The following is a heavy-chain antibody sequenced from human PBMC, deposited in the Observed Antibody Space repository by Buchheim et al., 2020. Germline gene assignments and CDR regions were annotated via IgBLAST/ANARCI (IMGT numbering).Heavy chain of an antibody. Sequence: EVQLVESGGGLVQPGGSLRLSCAASGFTFSSYEMNWVRQAPGKGLEWVSYISSSDSSIYYADSVKGRFTISRDNAKNSLYLQMNSLRAEDTAVYYCERDRIGIRSNWFDPWGQGTL. V-gene: IGHV3-48*03. J-gene: IGHJ5*02. CDR2: ISSSDSSI. CDR3: ERDRIGIRSNWFDP. CDR1: GFTFSSYE. D-gene: IGHD2-21*01.